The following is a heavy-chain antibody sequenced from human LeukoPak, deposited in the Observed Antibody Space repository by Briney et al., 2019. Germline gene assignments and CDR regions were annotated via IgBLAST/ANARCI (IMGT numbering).Heavy chain of an antibody. V-gene: IGHV1-18*01. Sequence: ASVKVSCKASGYTFTSYGISWVRQAPGPGLEWMGWISAYNGNTNYAQKLQGRVTMTTDTSTSTAYMELRSLRSDDTAVYYGARVGYGDYAGDAFDIWGQGTMVTVSS. D-gene: IGHD4-17*01. J-gene: IGHJ3*02. CDR3: ARVGYGDYAGDAFDI. CDR1: GYTFTSYG. CDR2: ISAYNGNT.